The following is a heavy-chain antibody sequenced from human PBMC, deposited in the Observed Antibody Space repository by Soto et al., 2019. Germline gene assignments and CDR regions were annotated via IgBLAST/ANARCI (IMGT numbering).Heavy chain of an antibody. V-gene: IGHV1-69*14. D-gene: IGHD6-6*01. CDR1: GGTFSSYA. J-gene: IGHJ6*02. CDR3: AREAHSPGWYSSSRTLPGGMDV. CDR2: IIPIFGTA. Sequence: QVQLVQSGAEVKKPGSSVKVSCKASGGTFSSYAISWVRQAPGQGLEWMGGIIPIFGTANYAQKFQGRVTITADTAARTGYMGLSSLSSEDAAVYYCAREAHSPGWYSSSRTLPGGMDVWGQGTTVTASS.